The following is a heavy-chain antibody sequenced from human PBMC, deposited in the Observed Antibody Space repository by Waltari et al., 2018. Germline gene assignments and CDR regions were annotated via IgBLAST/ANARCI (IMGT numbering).Heavy chain of an antibody. D-gene: IGHD5-12*01. CDR3: ARIEMATMEGEFDY. Sequence: QVQLQQWGAGLLKPSETLSLTCAVYGGSFSGYYWSWIRQPPGKGLEWIGEINHSESPKYNPSLKCRVTISVDTSKNQFSLKLSSVTAADTAVYYCARIEMATMEGEFDYWGQGTLVTVSS. J-gene: IGHJ4*02. V-gene: IGHV4-34*01. CDR2: INHSESP. CDR1: GGSFSGYY.